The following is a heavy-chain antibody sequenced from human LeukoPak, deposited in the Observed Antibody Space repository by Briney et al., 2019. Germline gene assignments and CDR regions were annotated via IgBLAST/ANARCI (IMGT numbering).Heavy chain of an antibody. V-gene: IGHV3-48*02. D-gene: IGHD3-22*01. CDR1: GFTFSTYG. Sequence: GGSLRLSCAASGFTFSTYGMNWVRQAPGKGLEWVSYISSSSHTIYYTDPVKGRFTISRDNAKNSLYLQMNSLRDEDSAVYYCARGGSGYGDYYYFYAMDVWGQGSTVTVSS. CDR2: ISSSSHTI. J-gene: IGHJ6*02. CDR3: ARGGSGYGDYYYFYAMDV.